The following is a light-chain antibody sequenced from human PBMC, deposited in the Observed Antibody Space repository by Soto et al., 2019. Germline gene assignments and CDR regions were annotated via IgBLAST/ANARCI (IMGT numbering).Light chain of an antibody. CDR1: SSDVGSYNR. V-gene: IGLV2-18*01. CDR3: SLYTSSSAYV. J-gene: IGLJ1*01. Sequence: VLAQPPSVSGSPGQSVTISCTGTSSDVGSYNRVSWYQQPPGKAPKLMIYEVSNRPSGVPDRFSGSKSGNTASLTISGLQAEDEADYYCSLYTSSSAYVFGTGTKVTVL. CDR2: EVS.